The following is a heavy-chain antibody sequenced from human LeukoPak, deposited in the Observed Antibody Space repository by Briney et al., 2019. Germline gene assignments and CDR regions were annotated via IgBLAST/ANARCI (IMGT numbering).Heavy chain of an antibody. Sequence: ASVKVSCKASGYTFTNYGISWVRQAPGQGLEWMGWISVFYGHTNYSENLQGRATMTTDTSTSTAYMEVRGLRSDDTAVYYCVREVSAADAGYMDVWGTGTTVIVSS. D-gene: IGHD6-13*01. CDR1: GYTFTNYG. V-gene: IGHV1-18*01. CDR3: VREVSAADAGYMDV. CDR2: ISVFYGHT. J-gene: IGHJ6*03.